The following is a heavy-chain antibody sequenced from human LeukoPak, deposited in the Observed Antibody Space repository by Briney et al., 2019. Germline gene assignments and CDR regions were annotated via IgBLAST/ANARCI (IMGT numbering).Heavy chain of an antibody. CDR3: ARRNYDILTGYLYNWFDP. CDR2: IYPGDSDT. Sequence: GESLKISCKGSGYSFTSYWIGWVRQMPGKGLEWMGIIYPGDSDTRYSPSFQGQVTISADKSISTAYLQWSSLKASGTAMYYCARRNYDILTGYLYNWFDPWGQGTLVTVSS. CDR1: GYSFTSYW. J-gene: IGHJ5*02. V-gene: IGHV5-51*01. D-gene: IGHD3-9*01.